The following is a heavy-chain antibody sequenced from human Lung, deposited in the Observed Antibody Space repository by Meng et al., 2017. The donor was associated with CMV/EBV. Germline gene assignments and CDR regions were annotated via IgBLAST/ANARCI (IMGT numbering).Heavy chain of an antibody. CDR1: LGSISSGSYY. CDR3: ARTQWHVGYFDN. J-gene: IGHJ4*02. D-gene: IGHD6-19*01. CDR2: IHYTGST. V-gene: IGHV4-39*07. Sequence: SETLSLTCTLSLGSISSGSYYWGWLRQPPGKGLEWIGSIHYTGSTNYNPSLKTRVSISEDTSKNEFSLTLTSVTAADTAVYYCARTQWHVGYFDNWGQGTLVTSPQ.